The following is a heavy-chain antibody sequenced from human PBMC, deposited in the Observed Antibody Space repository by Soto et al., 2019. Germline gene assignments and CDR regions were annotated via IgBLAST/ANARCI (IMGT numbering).Heavy chain of an antibody. D-gene: IGHD3-10*01. J-gene: IGHJ5*02. CDR2: IYYSGST. Sequence: SETLSLTCTVSGGSISSYYWSWIRQPPGKGLEWIGYIYYSGSTNYNPSLKSRVTISVDKSKNQFSLKLGSVTAADTAVYYCARLPEAVTAGSGSYYMANNWFDPWGQGTLVTVSS. CDR1: GGSISSYY. CDR3: ARLPEAVTAGSGSYYMANNWFDP. V-gene: IGHV4-59*01.